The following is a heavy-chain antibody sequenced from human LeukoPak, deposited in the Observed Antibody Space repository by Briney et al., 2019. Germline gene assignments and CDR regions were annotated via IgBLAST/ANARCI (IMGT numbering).Heavy chain of an antibody. CDR2: IYYSGST. J-gene: IGHJ6*03. V-gene: IGHV4-39*07. CDR3: ARGPYYDILTGYLAYYYYYMDV. D-gene: IGHD3-9*01. CDR1: GGSISSSSYY. Sequence: MASETLSLTCTVSGGSISSSSYYWGWIRQPPGKGLEWIGSIYYSGSTYYNPSLKSRVTISVDTSKNQFSLKLSSVTAADTAVYYCARGPYYDILTGYLAYYYYYMDVWGKGTTVTVSS.